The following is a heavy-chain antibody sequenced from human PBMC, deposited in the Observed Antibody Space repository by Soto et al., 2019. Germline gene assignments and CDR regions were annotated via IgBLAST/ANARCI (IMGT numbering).Heavy chain of an antibody. D-gene: IGHD3-10*01. CDR2: ISYDGSNK. V-gene: IGHV3-30-3*01. CDR1: GFTFSSYA. J-gene: IGHJ4*02. Sequence: QVQLVESGGGVVQPGRSLRLSCAASGFTFSSYAMHWVRQAPGKGLEWVAVISYDGSNKYYADSVKGRFTISRDNSKNTLYLQMNSLRAEDTAVYYCARDPGNPMAQTVLDSWGQGTLVTVSS. CDR3: ARDPGNPMAQTVLDS.